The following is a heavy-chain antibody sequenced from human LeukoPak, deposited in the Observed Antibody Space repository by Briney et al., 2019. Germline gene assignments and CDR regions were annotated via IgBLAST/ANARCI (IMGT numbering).Heavy chain of an antibody. CDR1: GYTFTSYG. Sequence: GASVKVSCKASGYTFTSYGISWVRQAPGQGLEWMGWISAYNGNTNYAQKLQGGVTMTTDTSTSTAYMELRSLRSDDTAVYYCARRDYGDYHRRGYGMDVWGQGTTVTVSS. CDR2: ISAYNGNT. CDR3: ARRDYGDYHRRGYGMDV. V-gene: IGHV1-18*01. D-gene: IGHD4-17*01. J-gene: IGHJ6*02.